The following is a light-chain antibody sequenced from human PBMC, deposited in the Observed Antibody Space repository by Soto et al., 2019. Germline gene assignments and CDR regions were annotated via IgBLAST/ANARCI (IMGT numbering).Light chain of an antibody. CDR3: QRYNNGPPVT. CDR1: QDINNY. V-gene: IGKV1-27*01. CDR2: DAS. Sequence: DIQMTQSTSSLSASVGDRVTITCRASQDINNYLAWYQQKPGKPPKLLIYDASTLQSGVPSRFSGGGSGTDFTLSINSLQPEDVATYYCQRYNNGPPVTFGPGTKV. J-gene: IGKJ3*01.